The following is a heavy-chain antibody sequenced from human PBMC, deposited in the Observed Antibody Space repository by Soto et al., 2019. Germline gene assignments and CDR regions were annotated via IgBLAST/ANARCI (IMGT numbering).Heavy chain of an antibody. CDR1: GYTFNRYA. Sequence: QVQLVQSGAEVKKPGASVKVSCKASGYTFNRYAISWVRQAPGQGLEWMGWISAYNGNTNYAQKLQGRVTMTTDTSTSKAYMELRSLRSDDTAVYYCARLYYYDSSGYYYVEDFWGQGTLVTVSS. V-gene: IGHV1-18*01. CDR2: ISAYNGNT. J-gene: IGHJ4*02. D-gene: IGHD3-22*01. CDR3: ARLYYYDSSGYYYVEDF.